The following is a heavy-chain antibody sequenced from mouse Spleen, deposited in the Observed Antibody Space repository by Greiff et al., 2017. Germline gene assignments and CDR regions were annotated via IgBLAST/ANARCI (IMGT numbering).Heavy chain of an antibody. CDR2: IYPGDGDT. CDR3: ARDGSSYKYYFDY. J-gene: IGHJ2*01. CDR1: GYAFSSSW. D-gene: IGHD1-1*01. V-gene: IGHV1-82*01. Sequence: VQLQQSGPELVKPGASVKISCKASGYAFSSSWMNWVKQRPGKGLEWIGRIYPGDGDTNYNGKFKGKATLTADKSSSTAYMQLSSLTSEDSAVYFCARDGSSYKYYFDYWGQGTTLTVSS.